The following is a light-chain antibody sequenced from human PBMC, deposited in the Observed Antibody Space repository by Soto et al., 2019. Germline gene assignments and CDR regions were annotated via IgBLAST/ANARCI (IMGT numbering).Light chain of an antibody. J-gene: IGKJ1*01. CDR1: QSLSSGY. CDR2: AAS. Sequence: EIVSTQSPGTLSLSPGERATLSCRASQSLSSGYLAWYQQKPGQAPRILIYAASSRATGIPDRFSGSGSGTDFSLTINRLEPEDSAVYYCQQYDTSPRTFGQGTKVEI. V-gene: IGKV3-20*01. CDR3: QQYDTSPRT.